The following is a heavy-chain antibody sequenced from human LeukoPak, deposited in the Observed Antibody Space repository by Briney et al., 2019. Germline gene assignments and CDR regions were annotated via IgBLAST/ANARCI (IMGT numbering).Heavy chain of an antibody. CDR3: SRVGPGGAGAFDY. V-gene: IGHV3-7*01. CDR1: GFIFTNDW. D-gene: IGHD6-13*01. J-gene: IGHJ4*02. CDR2: VKQDGSEK. Sequence: PGGSLRLSCAASGFIFTNDWMSWVRQAPGKGLEWVANVKQDGSEKDYVDSVKGRFTISRGNAKNLLYLQMNSLRTEDTAVYYCSRVGPGGAGAFDYWGQGTLVTVSS.